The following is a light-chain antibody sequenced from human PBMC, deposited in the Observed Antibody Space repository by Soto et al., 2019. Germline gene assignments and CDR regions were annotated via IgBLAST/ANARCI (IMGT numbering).Light chain of an antibody. CDR1: QTIRSY. V-gene: IGKV1-39*01. Sequence: DIQMTQSPPSXSASVGDRVTITCRASQTIRSYLNWYQQKPGQAPNLLIYAASSLQGGVPSRFSGSGSGTDFTLTISSLQPEDFATYYCQQSYTSPLTFGGGTKVDIK. J-gene: IGKJ4*01. CDR3: QQSYTSPLT. CDR2: AAS.